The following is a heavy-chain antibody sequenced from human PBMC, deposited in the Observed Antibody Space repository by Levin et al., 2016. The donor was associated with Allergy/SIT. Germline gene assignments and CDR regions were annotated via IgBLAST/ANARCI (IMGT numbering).Heavy chain of an antibody. CDR1: GYTLTELS. CDR2: FDPEDGET. D-gene: IGHD3-3*01. J-gene: IGHJ4*02. Sequence: ASVKVSCKVSGYTLTELSMHWVRQAPGKGLEWMGGFDPEDGETIYAQKFQGRVTMTEDTSTDTAYMELSSLRSEDTAVYYCARDPTYYDFWSGYYTGGHFDYWGQGTLVTVSS. CDR3: ARDPTYYDFWSGYYTGGHFDY. V-gene: IGHV1-24*01.